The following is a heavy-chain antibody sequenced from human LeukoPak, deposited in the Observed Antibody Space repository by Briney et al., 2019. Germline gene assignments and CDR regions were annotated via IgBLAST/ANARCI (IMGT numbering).Heavy chain of an antibody. D-gene: IGHD5-18*01. CDR3: AKDGDTAVVRGLIDY. V-gene: IGHV3-9*01. CDR1: GFTFDDYA. Sequence: GGSLRLSCAASGFTFDDYAMHWVRQAPGKGLEWVSGISWNSGSIGYADSVKGRFTISRDNAKNSLYLQMNSLRAEDTALYYCAKDGDTAVVRGLIDYWGQGTLVTVSS. J-gene: IGHJ4*02. CDR2: ISWNSGSI.